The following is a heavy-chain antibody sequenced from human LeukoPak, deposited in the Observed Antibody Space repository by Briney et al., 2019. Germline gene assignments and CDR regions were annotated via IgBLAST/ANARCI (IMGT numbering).Heavy chain of an antibody. V-gene: IGHV3-30*18. CDR2: ISYDGSNK. Sequence: PGGSLRLSCAASGFTFSSYGMHWVRQAPGKGLEWVAVISYDGSNKYYADSVKGRFTISRDNSKNTLYLQMNSLRAEDTAVYYCAKDIYAGSSEEDVILDSWGQGTLVTVSS. D-gene: IGHD6-19*01. J-gene: IGHJ4*02. CDR3: AKDIYAGSSEEDVILDS. CDR1: GFTFSSYG.